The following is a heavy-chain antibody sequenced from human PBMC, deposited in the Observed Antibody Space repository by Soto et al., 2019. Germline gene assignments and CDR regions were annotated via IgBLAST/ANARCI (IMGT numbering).Heavy chain of an antibody. Sequence: ASVKVSCKASGYTFTSYGISWVRQAPGQGLEWMGWISAYNGNTNYAQKLQGRVTMTTDTSTSTAYMELRSLRSDDTAVYYCARVKTSGSSDWTSGYYYYYGMDVWGQGTTVTVSS. V-gene: IGHV1-18*01. CDR3: ARVKTSGSSDWTSGYYYYYGMDV. CDR1: GYTFTSYG. J-gene: IGHJ6*02. D-gene: IGHD6-19*01. CDR2: ISAYNGNT.